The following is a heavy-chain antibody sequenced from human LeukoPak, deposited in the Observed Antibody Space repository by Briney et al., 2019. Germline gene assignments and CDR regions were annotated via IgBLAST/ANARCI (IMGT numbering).Heavy chain of an antibody. CDR3: ARTIVGNFDY. CDR2: IYYSGST. D-gene: IGHD1-26*01. Sequence: SETLSLTCTVSGGSISSSSYYWGWIRQPPGKGLEWIGSIYYSGSTYYNPSLKSRVTISVDTSKNQFSLKLSSVTAADTAVYYCARTIVGNFDYWGQGTLVTVSS. CDR1: GGSISSSSYY. J-gene: IGHJ4*02. V-gene: IGHV4-39*07.